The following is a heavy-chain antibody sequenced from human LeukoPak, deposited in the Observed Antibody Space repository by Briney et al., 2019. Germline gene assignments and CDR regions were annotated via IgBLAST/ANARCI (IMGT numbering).Heavy chain of an antibody. CDR2: ISGSGGST. CDR1: GFTFSSYA. J-gene: IGHJ6*03. V-gene: IGHV3-23*01. CDR3: AKEGTPSGSYAYYYYYMTS. D-gene: IGHD1-26*01. Sequence: PGGSLRLSCAASGFTFSSYAMSWVRQAPGKGLEWVSGISGSGGSTYYADSVKGRFTISRDNSRNTLYLQMTSLRAEDTAVYYCAKEGTPSGSYAYYYYYMTSGAKGPRSPSP.